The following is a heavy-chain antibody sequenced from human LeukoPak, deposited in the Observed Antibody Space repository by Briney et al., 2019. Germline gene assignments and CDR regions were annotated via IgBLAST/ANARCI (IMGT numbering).Heavy chain of an antibody. V-gene: IGHV4-34*01. J-gene: IGHJ4*02. CDR3: ARVTGWLGIDY. Sequence: SETLSLTCAVYGGSFSGHYWSWIRQPPGKGLEWIGEINHSGSTNYNPSLKSRVTISVDTSKNQFSLKLSSVTAADTAVYYCARVTGWLGIDYWGQGTLVTVSS. CDR1: GGSFSGHY. D-gene: IGHD5-24*01. CDR2: INHSGST.